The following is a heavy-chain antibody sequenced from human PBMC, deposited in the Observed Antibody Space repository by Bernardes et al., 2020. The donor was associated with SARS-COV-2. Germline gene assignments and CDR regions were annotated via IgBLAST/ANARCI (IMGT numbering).Heavy chain of an antibody. J-gene: IGHJ4*02. V-gene: IGHV4-31*03. D-gene: IGHD6-13*01. CDR1: GGSISSAGYH. CDR3: ARDNLNSALDY. CDR2: IYSTGTT. Sequence: SEPLSLTCSVSGGSISSAGYHWSWIRQVPGKGLEWIGYIYSTGTTKTNPALESRVTMSVDTSKNLFTLTLRYVTAADTAVYFCARDNLNSALDYWGPGTLVTVSA.